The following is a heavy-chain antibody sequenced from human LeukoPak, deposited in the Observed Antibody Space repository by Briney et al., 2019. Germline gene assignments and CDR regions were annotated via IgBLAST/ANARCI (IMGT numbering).Heavy chain of an antibody. J-gene: IGHJ6*02. D-gene: IGHD2-2*01. V-gene: IGHV3-15*01. Sequence: GGSLRLSCAASGFTFSNAWMSWVRQAPGKGLEWVGRIKSKTDGRTTDYAAPVKGRFTISRDDSKSTLYLQMNSLKTEDTAVYYCTTALGILVVVDYYYYGMDVWGQGTTVTVSS. CDR3: TTALGILVVVDYYYYGMDV. CDR1: GFTFSNAW. CDR2: IKSKTDGRTT.